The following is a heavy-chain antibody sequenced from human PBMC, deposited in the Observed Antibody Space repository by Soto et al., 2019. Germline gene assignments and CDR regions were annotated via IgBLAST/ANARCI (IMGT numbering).Heavy chain of an antibody. J-gene: IGHJ6*02. CDR3: ARLHSHGTYGMDV. Sequence: SVKVSCKASGGSFTYTLSWVRHSPGQGLEWMGGIIPIFGTTNYAQKFQGRVTITADESTKTAYMELSTLRSEDTAVYYCARLHSHGTYGMDVWGQGTTVTVSS. D-gene: IGHD5-18*01. V-gene: IGHV1-69*13. CDR1: GGSFTYT. CDR2: IIPIFGTT.